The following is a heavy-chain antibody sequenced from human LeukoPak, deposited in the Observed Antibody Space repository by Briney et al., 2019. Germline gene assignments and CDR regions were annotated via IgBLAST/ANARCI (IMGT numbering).Heavy chain of an antibody. V-gene: IGHV1-18*01. CDR1: GYTFTSYG. CDR2: ISAYNGNT. Sequence: ASVKVSCKASGYTFTSYGISWVRQAPGQGLEWMGWISAYNGNTNYAQKLQGRVTMTTDTSTSTAYMELRSLRSDDTAVYYCARGKYYDFWSGYSSFDYWGQGTLVTVSS. CDR3: ARGKYYDFWSGYSSFDY. J-gene: IGHJ4*02. D-gene: IGHD3-3*01.